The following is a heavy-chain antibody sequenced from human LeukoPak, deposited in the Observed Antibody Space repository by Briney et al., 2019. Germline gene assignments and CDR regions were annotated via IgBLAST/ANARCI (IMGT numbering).Heavy chain of an antibody. CDR2: IKQDGSEK. D-gene: IGHD6-19*01. CDR3: ARDCSSGWYPNYYFDY. J-gene: IGHJ4*02. CDR1: GFTFSSYW. Sequence: GGSLRLSCVASGFTFSSYWMSWVRQAPGKGLEWVANIKQDGSEKYYVDSVKGRFTISRGNAKNSLYLQMNSLRAEDTAVYYCARDCSSGWYPNYYFDYWGQGTLVTVSS. V-gene: IGHV3-7*01.